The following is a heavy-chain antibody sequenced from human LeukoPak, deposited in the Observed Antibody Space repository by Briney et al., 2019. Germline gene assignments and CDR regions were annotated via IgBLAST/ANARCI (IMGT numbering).Heavy chain of an antibody. Sequence: PGGSLRLSCAASGFTFSSYSMNWVRQAPGKWLEWVSYITSSSSTIYYADSVKGRFTISRDNAKNSLYLQMNSLRAEDTAVYYCARDPTEYFDYWGQGTLVTVSS. CDR1: GFTFSSYS. J-gene: IGHJ4*02. D-gene: IGHD4-17*01. CDR3: ARDPTEYFDY. V-gene: IGHV3-48*01. CDR2: ITSSSSTI.